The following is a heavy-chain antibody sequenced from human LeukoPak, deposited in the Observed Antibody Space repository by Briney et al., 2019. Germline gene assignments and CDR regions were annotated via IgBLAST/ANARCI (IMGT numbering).Heavy chain of an antibody. CDR1: GFTFSSYS. CDR2: ISSSSSTM. CDR3: ARGNPYSSSWYSAFDI. Sequence: GGSLRLSCAASGFTFSSYSMNWVRQAPGKGLEWVSYISSSSSTMYYADSVKGRFTISRDNAKNSLYLQMNSLRAEDTAVYNCARGNPYSSSWYSAFDIWGQGAMVTVSS. J-gene: IGHJ3*02. D-gene: IGHD6-13*01. V-gene: IGHV3-48*01.